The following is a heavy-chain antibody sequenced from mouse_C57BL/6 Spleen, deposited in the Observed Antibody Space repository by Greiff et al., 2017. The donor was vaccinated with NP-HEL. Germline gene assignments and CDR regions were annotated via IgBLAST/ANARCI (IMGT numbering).Heavy chain of an antibody. J-gene: IGHJ4*01. CDR3: VRRIYYGNYGLYYYAMDY. CDR2: IRSKSSNYAT. CDR1: GFTFNTYA. Sequence: EVQLVESGGGLVQPKGSLKLSCAASGFTFNTYAMHWVRQAPGKGLEWVARIRSKSSNYATYYADSVKDRFTISRDDSQSMLYLQMNNLKTEDTAMYYCVRRIYYGNYGLYYYAMDYWGQGTSVTVSS. V-gene: IGHV10-3*01. D-gene: IGHD2-1*01.